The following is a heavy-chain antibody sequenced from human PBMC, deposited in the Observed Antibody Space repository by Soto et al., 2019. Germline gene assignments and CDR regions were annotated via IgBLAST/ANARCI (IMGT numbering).Heavy chain of an antibody. CDR2: ISGSGGST. J-gene: IGHJ4*02. D-gene: IGHD2-15*01. CDR3: AKVTANCSGGSCYRGGFDY. Sequence: GGSLRLSCAASGFTFSSYAMSWVRQAPGKGLEWVSAISGSGGSTYYADSVKGRFTISRDNSKNTLYLQMNSLRAEDTAVYYCAKVTANCSGGSCYRGGFDYSGQGTLVTVSS. CDR1: GFTFSSYA. V-gene: IGHV3-23*01.